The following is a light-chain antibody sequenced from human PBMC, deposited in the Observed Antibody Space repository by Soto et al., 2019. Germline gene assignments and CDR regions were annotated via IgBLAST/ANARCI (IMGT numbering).Light chain of an antibody. J-gene: IGKJ1*01. CDR2: AAS. V-gene: IGKV1-39*01. Sequence: DLQMTQSPSSLSVSVVDRVTITCRASHIINNYLNWYKHKPGKAPQLLIYAASSLQSGVPSRFSGSGSGTECTLSMGSLQPEAFATYHSQQKDFSPRTFGQGTKV. CDR3: QQKDFSPRT. CDR1: HIINNY.